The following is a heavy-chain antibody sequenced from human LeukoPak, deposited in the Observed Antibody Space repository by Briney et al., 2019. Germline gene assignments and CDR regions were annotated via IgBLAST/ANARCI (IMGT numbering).Heavy chain of an antibody. Sequence: PSETLSLTCTVSGGSISSSSYYWGWIRQPPGKGLEWIGSIYYSGSTYYNPSLKSRVTISVDTSKNQFSLKLSSVTAADTAVYYCAGGSGSYLWVFDYWGQGTLVTVSS. CDR3: AGGSGSYLWVFDY. V-gene: IGHV4-39*07. D-gene: IGHD1-26*01. CDR2: IYYSGST. CDR1: GGSISSSSYY. J-gene: IGHJ4*02.